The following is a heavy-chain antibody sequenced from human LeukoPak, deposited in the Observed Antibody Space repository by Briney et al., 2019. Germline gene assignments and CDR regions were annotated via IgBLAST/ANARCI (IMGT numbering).Heavy chain of an antibody. CDR2: IKEDGTTI. CDR3: ARDRSGLYYYYYMDV. Sequence: PGGSLRLSCTASGFTFSNYWMGWVRQAPGKGLEWVANIKEDGTTIYYVDSVKGRFTISRDNAKNSLYLQMNSVRDEDTAVYYCARDRSGLYYYYYMDVWGKGTTVTVSS. D-gene: IGHD3/OR15-3a*01. V-gene: IGHV3-7*01. J-gene: IGHJ6*03. CDR1: GFTFSNYW.